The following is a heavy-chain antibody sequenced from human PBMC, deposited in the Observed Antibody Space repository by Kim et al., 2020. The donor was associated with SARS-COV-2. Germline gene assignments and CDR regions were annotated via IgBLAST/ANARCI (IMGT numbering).Heavy chain of an antibody. J-gene: IGHJ4*02. V-gene: IGHV3-49*02. CDR3: TTGPTSTYYDFWSGSFDY. Sequence: KGRFTISRDDSKSIAYLQMNSLKTEDTAVYYCTTGPTSTYYDFWSGSFDYWGQGTLVTVSS. D-gene: IGHD3-3*01.